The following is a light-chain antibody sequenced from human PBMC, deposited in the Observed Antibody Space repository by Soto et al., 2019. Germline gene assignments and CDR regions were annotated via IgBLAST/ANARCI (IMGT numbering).Light chain of an antibody. Sequence: QLVLTQPPSVSEAPRQRVTISCCGSSSNVGNNAVNWYQQLPGKAPKLLIYYDDLLPSGVSDRFSGSKSGTSASLAISGLQSEDEADYYCAVWDDSLNGVVFGGGTKLTVL. CDR2: YDD. J-gene: IGLJ2*01. CDR3: AVWDDSLNGVV. CDR1: SSNVGNNA. V-gene: IGLV1-36*01.